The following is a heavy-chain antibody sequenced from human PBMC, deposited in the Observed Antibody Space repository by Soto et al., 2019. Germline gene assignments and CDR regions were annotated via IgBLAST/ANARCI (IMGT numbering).Heavy chain of an antibody. CDR1: GSISTTTP. V-gene: IGHV3-23*01. Sequence: XGSLRVSCAASGSISTTTPLSWVRQAPGKGLEWVSTISGRGTNTYYADSVKGRFIIYRDNLKNTVNLQMNGLGVEDTAIYYCATSFRYFDNWGQGHRVTVSS. CDR3: ATSFRYFDN. J-gene: IGHJ4*02. CDR2: ISGRGTNT.